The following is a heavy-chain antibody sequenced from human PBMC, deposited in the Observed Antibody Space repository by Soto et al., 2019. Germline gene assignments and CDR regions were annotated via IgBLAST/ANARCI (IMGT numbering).Heavy chain of an antibody. CDR1: GFSRKNYG. CDR2: ISFDGRNA. D-gene: IGHD3-3*01. J-gene: IGHJ4*02. Sequence: QVQMVESGGGVVQPGRSLRLSCAASGFSRKNYGMHWVRQAPGEGLEWVAVISFDGRNAYYGDSAKGRFTISRDETNDTLYLQMNSLRTEDTAVYYCAKSMSGYSYYFDYWGQGTLVIVSP. V-gene: IGHV3-30*18. CDR3: AKSMSGYSYYFDY.